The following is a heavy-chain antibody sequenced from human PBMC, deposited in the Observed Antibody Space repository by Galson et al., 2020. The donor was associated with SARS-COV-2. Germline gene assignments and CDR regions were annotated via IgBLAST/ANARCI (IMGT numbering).Heavy chain of an antibody. CDR3: ARDPYVDIVATRMVEVYYYYYMDV. D-gene: IGHD5-12*01. V-gene: IGHV3-30*04. J-gene: IGHJ6*03. Sequence: QLGESLKISCAASGFTFSSYAMHWVRQAPGKGLEWVAVISYDGSNKYYADSVKGRFTISRDNSKNTLYLQMNSLRAEDTAVYYCARDPYVDIVATRMVEVYYYYYMDVWGKGTTVTVSS. CDR2: ISYDGSNK. CDR1: GFTFSSYA.